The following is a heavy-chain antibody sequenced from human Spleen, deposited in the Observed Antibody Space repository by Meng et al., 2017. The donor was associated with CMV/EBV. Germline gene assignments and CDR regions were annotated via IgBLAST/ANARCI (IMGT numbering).Heavy chain of an antibody. V-gene: IGHV3-48*03. CDR3: ARRLPYYGMDV. D-gene: IGHD2-15*01. Sequence: GGSLRLSCAASGFTFSSYEMNWVRQAPGKGLEWVSYISSSGNTIYYADSVKGRFIISRDSAKESVYLQMNSLGAEDTAVYYCARRLPYYGMDVWGQGTTVTVSS. CDR2: ISSSGNTI. J-gene: IGHJ6*02. CDR1: GFTFSSYE.